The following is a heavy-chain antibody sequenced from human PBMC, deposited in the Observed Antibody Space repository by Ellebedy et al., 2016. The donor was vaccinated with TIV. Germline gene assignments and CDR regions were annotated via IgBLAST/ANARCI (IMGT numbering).Heavy chain of an antibody. D-gene: IGHD3-10*01. CDR3: TKDMEGSGSYSTYGMDV. Sequence: PGGSLRLSCAASGFSFVDYAMHWVRQVPGKGLAWASGISWNGGTLAYADSVKGRFTISRDNARNSLYLQMSSLRAEDMALYYCTKDMEGSGSYSTYGMDVWGQGTTVTVSS. CDR1: GFSFVDYA. J-gene: IGHJ6*02. V-gene: IGHV3-9*03. CDR2: ISWNGGTL.